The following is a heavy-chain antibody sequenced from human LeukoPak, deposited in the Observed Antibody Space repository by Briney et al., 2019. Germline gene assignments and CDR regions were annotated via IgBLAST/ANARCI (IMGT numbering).Heavy chain of an antibody. Sequence: GGSLRLSCVTSGFTFSSYGMHWVRQVPGKGLEWVAVISYDAKSNYHVDSVKGRFTISRDNSKNTLYLQMNSLRAEDTAVYYCAKDFRLYYYYMDVWGKGTTVTVSS. V-gene: IGHV3-30*18. CDR2: ISYDAKSN. CDR3: AKDFRLYYYYMDV. CDR1: GFTFSSYG. J-gene: IGHJ6*03.